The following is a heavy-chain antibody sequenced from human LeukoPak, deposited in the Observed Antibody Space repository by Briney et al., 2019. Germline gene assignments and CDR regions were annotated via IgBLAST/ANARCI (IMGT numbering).Heavy chain of an antibody. J-gene: IGHJ6*03. D-gene: IGHD2-2*01. Sequence: SVKVSCKASGGTFSSYAISWVRQAPGQGLEWMGRIIPILGIANYAQKFQGRVTITADKSTSTAYMELSSLRSEDTAVYYCARALPAAQGWYMDVWGKGTTVTVSS. V-gene: IGHV1-69*04. CDR1: GGTFSSYA. CDR2: IIPILGIA. CDR3: ARALPAAQGWYMDV.